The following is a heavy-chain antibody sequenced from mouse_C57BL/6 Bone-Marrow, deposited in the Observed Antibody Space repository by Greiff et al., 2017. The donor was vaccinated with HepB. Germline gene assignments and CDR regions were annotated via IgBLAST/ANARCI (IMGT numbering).Heavy chain of an antibody. V-gene: IGHV5-6*02. CDR3: ARREGV. CDR2: ISSGGSYT. J-gene: IGHJ1*03. CDR1: GFTFSSYG. Sequence: EVNVVESGGDLVKPGGSLKLSCAASGFTFSSYGMSWVRQTPDKRLEWVATISSGGSYTYYPDSVKGRFTISRDNAKNTLYLQMSSLKSEDTAMYYCARREGVWGTGTTVTVSS.